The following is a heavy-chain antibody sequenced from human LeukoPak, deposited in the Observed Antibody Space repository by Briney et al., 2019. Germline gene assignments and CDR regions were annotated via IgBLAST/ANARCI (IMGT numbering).Heavy chain of an antibody. CDR3: ARDPRPDFWSGYSPHDY. CDR1: GFTFSSYI. J-gene: IGHJ4*02. D-gene: IGHD3-3*01. V-gene: IGHV3-21*06. CDR2: ISSSSSYI. Sequence: PGGSLRLSCAASGFTFSSYIMSWVRQAPGKGLEWVSSISSSSSYIYYADSVKGGFTLSRDNATNSLYLQMNSLRAEDTAVYYCARDPRPDFWSGYSPHDYWGQGTLVTVSS.